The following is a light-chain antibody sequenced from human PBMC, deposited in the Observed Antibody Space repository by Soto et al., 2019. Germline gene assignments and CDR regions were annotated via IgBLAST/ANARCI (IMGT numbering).Light chain of an antibody. V-gene: IGLV2-14*01. CDR1: SSDFATYNY. J-gene: IGLJ1*01. CDR3: SSYTKSTDYV. Sequence: QSALTQHASVSGSPGQSITISCTGTSSDFATYNYVSWYQQHPGKAPKLIIYEVSDRPSGVSNRFSGSKSGKTASLTISGLQAEDEADYYCSSYTKSTDYVFGNGTKVTVL. CDR2: EVS.